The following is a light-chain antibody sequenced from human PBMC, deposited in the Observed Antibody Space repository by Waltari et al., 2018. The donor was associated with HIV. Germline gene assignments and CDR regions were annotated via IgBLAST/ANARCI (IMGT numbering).Light chain of an antibody. V-gene: IGLV1-47*01. CDR3: AAWDNYLNAWV. J-gene: IGLJ3*02. Sequence: QSVLTQPPSTSATPGQRVTILCSGASSNIGSHFVSWYQHLPGATPKLLIYESARRPAGVPDRVSGSESGTSASLAISGLRSEDEADYYCAAWDNYLNAWVFGGGTRVTVL. CDR2: ESA. CDR1: SSNIGSHF.